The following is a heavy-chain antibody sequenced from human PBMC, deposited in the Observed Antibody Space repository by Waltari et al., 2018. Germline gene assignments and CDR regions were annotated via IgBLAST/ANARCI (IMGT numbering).Heavy chain of an antibody. J-gene: IGHJ4*02. CDR3: AREGGTMVRGVPQHFDY. CDR2: IIPIFGTA. CDR1: GGTFSSYA. D-gene: IGHD3-10*01. Sequence: QVQLVQSGAEVKKPGSSVKVSCKASGGTFSSYAISWVRQAPGQGLEWMGGIIPIFGTANYAQKFQGRVTITADKATSTAYMELSSLRSEDTAVYYCAREGGTMVRGVPQHFDYWGQGTLVTVSS. V-gene: IGHV1-69*14.